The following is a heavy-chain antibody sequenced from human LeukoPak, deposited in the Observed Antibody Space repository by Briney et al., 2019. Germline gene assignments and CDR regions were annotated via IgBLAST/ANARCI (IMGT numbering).Heavy chain of an antibody. D-gene: IGHD2-2*01. V-gene: IGHV1-18*01. CDR2: ISAYNGNT. Sequence: ASVKVSCKDSGYTFTSYGISRVRQAPGQGLEWMGWISAYNGNTNYAQKLQGRVTMTTDTSTSTAYMELRSLRSDDTAVYYCARDFYCRSTSCYRIPISYWGQGTLVTVSS. CDR3: ARDFYCRSTSCYRIPISY. J-gene: IGHJ4*02. CDR1: GYTFTSYG.